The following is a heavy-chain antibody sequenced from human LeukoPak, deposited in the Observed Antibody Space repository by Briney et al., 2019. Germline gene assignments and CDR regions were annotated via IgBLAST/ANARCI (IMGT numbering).Heavy chain of an antibody. Sequence: GASVKVSCKASGYTFTSYDFNWVRQATGQRPEWMGWMSPNSGDTGYAQKFQDRVTMTRNTSISTAYMELSSLRSDDTAVYYCARGPGNWEDGFDIWGQGTMVTVSP. CDR3: ARGPGNWEDGFDI. CDR2: MSPNSGDT. V-gene: IGHV1-8*01. CDR1: GYTFTSYD. D-gene: IGHD7-27*01. J-gene: IGHJ3*02.